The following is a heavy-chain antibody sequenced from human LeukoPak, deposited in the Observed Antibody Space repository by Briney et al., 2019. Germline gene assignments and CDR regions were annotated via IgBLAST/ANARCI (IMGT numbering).Heavy chain of an antibody. V-gene: IGHV3-23*01. CDR3: AKDDGGSVTTTDFEY. CDR1: GFTFSNYA. J-gene: IGHJ4*02. CDR2: ITDSGGST. Sequence: GGSLRLSCAASGFTFSNYALSWVRQVPGKGLEWVSGITDSGGSTYYADSVKGGFTISRDNSKNTLYLQMNSLRAEDTAVYFCAKDDGGSVTTTDFEYWGQGTLVTVSS. D-gene: IGHD4-17*01.